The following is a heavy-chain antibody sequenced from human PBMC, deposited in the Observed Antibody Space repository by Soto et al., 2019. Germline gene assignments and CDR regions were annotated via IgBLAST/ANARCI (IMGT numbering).Heavy chain of an antibody. CDR2: ISAYNGDT. CDR1: GYTFTSYG. Sequence: QAQLVQSGGEVKKPGASVKVSCRASGYTFTSYGYAWVRQAPGQGLEWMGWISAYNGDTNYAQKFQDRLTLPTDTSTTTAHMDLRNLGSADTAVYYCARSGAYCTSITCLFDSFWGLGSLVTVSS. V-gene: IGHV1-18*01. J-gene: IGHJ4*02. CDR3: ARSGAYCTSITCLFDSF. D-gene: IGHD2-8*01.